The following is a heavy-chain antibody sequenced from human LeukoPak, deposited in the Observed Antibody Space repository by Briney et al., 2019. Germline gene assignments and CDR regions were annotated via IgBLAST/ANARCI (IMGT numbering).Heavy chain of an antibody. CDR2: IYYSGST. D-gene: IGHD3-3*01. CDR1: GGSISSSSYY. J-gene: IGHJ4*02. CDR3: ASPGPYYDFWSGYSTYDY. Sequence: PSETLSLTCTVSGGSISSSSYYWGWIRQPPGKGLEWIGSIYYSGSTYYNPSLKSRVTISVDTSKNQFSLKLSSVTAADTAVYYCASPGPYYDFWSGYSTYDYWGQGTLVTVSS. V-gene: IGHV4-39*01.